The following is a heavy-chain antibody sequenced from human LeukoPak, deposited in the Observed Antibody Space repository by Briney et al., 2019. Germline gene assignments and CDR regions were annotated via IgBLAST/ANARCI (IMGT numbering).Heavy chain of an antibody. V-gene: IGHV3-73*01. CDR2: IRSKANSYAS. CDR1: GFTFSGSA. D-gene: IGHD1-7*01. CDR3: TRPGIPGTTMD. J-gene: IGHJ4*02. Sequence: GGSLRLSCAASGFTFSGSAMHWVRQASGKGLEWVGRIRSKANSYASAYAGSVKGRFTISRDDSKNTAYLQMNSLKTEDTAVYYCTRPGIPGTTMDWGQGTLVTVSS.